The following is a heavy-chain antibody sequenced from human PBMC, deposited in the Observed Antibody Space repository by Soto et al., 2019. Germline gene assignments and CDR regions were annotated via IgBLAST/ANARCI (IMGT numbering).Heavy chain of an antibody. V-gene: IGHV3-23*01. CDR3: ARVAGASGEGYWYFDL. J-gene: IGHJ2*01. CDR1: GFTFSSYA. D-gene: IGHD6-19*01. Sequence: GGSLRLSCAASGFTFSSYAMSWVRQAPGKGLEWVSAISGSGGSTYYADSVKGRFTISRDNSKNTLYLQMNSLRAEDTAVYYGARVAGASGEGYWYFDLWGRGTLVTVSS. CDR2: ISGSGGST.